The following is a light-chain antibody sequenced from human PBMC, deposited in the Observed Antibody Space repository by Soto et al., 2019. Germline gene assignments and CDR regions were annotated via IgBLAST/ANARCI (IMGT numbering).Light chain of an antibody. CDR2: EVS. Sequence: DVVMTQTPLSLSVAPGQPASISCKSSQSLLHITGETFLFWYLQKPGQSPQLLIYEVSTRVSGVPDRFSGSVSGTDITLEISVVATDDVGIYYCMQSTQLPPTVGQGTRLEIK. V-gene: IGKV2D-29*02. CDR3: MQSTQLPPT. J-gene: IGKJ5*01. CDR1: QSLLHITGETF.